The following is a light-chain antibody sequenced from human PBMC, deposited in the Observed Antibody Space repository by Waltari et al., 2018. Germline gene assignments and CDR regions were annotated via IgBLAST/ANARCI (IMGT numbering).Light chain of an antibody. CDR1: QSIDTW. J-gene: IGKJ1*01. V-gene: IGKV1-5*03. CDR3: QQYYSYRA. Sequence: DVPMTQSPSTLSAYVGDRVTITCRARQSIDTWLAWYQQKPGKAPKLLSYKASTLQSGVPSRFSGSGSGTEFTLTISSLQPDDSATYYCQQYYSYRAFGQGTKVEIK. CDR2: KAS.